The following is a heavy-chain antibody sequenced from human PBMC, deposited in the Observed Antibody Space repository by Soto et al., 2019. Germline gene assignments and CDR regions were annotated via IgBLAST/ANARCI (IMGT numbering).Heavy chain of an antibody. CDR2: ISWNSGKI. V-gene: IGHV3-9*01. CDR3: LKEMLQTDTFDM. CDR1: GFIFDDYA. Sequence: EVQLVESGGGLVQSGRSLRLSCAASGFIFDDYAMHWVRQAPGKGLEWVSVISWNSGKIEYADSVRGRFIISRDNAKNSLYLQMKSLRPEDTAMYYCLKEMLQTDTFDMWGQGTMVTVSS. J-gene: IGHJ3*02. D-gene: IGHD3-16*01.